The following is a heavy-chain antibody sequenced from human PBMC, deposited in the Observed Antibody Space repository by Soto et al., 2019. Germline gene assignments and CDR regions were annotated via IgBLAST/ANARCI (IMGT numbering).Heavy chain of an antibody. Sequence: GESLKISCKGSGYSFTSYWIGWVRQMPGKGLEWMGIIYPGDSDTRYSPSFQGQVTISADKSISTAYLQWSSLKASDTAMYYCGRWLEGLGRSGYDAFDIWGQGTMVTVSS. CDR2: IYPGDSDT. CDR3: GRWLEGLGRSGYDAFDI. CDR1: GYSFTSYW. D-gene: IGHD3-3*01. J-gene: IGHJ3*02. V-gene: IGHV5-51*01.